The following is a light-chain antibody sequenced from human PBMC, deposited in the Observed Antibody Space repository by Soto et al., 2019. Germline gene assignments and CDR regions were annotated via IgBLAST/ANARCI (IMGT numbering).Light chain of an antibody. V-gene: IGKV3-20*01. Sequence: ETVLTQSPGTLSLSPGERATLFCRASQSVTNNYLAWYQQKPGQAPRLLIYDASTRATGIPDKFSGSGSGTDFTLTISNLEPDEFAGYYCQQHGSSPPSWTFGQGTKVEIK. CDR3: QQHGSSPPSWT. CDR2: DAS. J-gene: IGKJ1*01. CDR1: QSVTNNY.